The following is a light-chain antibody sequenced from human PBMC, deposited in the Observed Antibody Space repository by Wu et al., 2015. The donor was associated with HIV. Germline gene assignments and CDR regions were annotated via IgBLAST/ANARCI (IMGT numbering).Light chain of an antibody. CDR3: QKYNTAPWT. Sequence: DIQMTQSPSSLSASVGDRVTITCRASQAISRYLAWYQQKPGKAPQLLIFAASTLQSGVPSRFSGSGSGTDFTLTISSLQPEDVATYYCQKYNTAPWTFGQGTKVEMK. CDR2: AAS. CDR1: QAISRY. J-gene: IGKJ1*01. V-gene: IGKV1-27*01.